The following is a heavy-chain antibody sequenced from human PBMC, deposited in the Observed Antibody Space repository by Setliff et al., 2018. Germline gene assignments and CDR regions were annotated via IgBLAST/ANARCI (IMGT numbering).Heavy chain of an antibody. CDR2: IRYDGSNK. J-gene: IGHJ4*02. Sequence: GGSLRLSCTASESTFSSFGMHWVRQAPGKGLEWVGFIRYDGSNKYYADSVLGRITISRDNIKNTAFLQMNSLRADDTAMYYCVASPSNKNGHFEYWGQGTLVTVSS. CDR3: VASPSNKNGHFEY. CDR1: ESTFSSFG. V-gene: IGHV3-30*02.